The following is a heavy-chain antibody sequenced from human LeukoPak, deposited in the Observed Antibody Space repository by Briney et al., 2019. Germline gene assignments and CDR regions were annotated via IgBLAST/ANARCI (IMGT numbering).Heavy chain of an antibody. D-gene: IGHD6-13*01. J-gene: IGHJ4*02. CDR1: GYTFTGYY. Sequence: GASVKVSCKASGYTFTGYYMHWVRQAPGQGLEWMGWINPNSGGTNYAQKFQGKVTMTRDTSISTAYMELSRLRSDDTAVYYCARAYYSSSWYVFDYWGQGTLVTVSS. CDR2: INPNSGGT. V-gene: IGHV1-2*02. CDR3: ARAYYSSSWYVFDY.